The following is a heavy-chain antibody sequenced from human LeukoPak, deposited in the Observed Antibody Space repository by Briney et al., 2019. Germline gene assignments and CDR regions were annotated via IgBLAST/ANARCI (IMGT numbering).Heavy chain of an antibody. CDR1: RYSFTNYW. D-gene: IGHD1-26*01. CDR2: IYPGDSDT. V-gene: IGHV5-51*01. CDR3: ARRLVGAPPNFDF. Sequence: GESLKISCKGSRYSFTNYWIGWVRQMPGKGLEWMGIIYPGDSDTRHSPSFQGQVTISADKSISTAYLQWSSLKASDTAMYYCARRLVGAPPNFDFWGQGTLVTVSS. J-gene: IGHJ4*02.